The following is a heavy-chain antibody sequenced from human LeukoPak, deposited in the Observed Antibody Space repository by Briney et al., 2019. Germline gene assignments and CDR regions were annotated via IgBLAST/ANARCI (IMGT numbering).Heavy chain of an antibody. Sequence: PSETLSLTCAVSGGSISSSNWWSWVRQPPGKGLEWIGEIYHSGSTNYNPSLKSRVTISVDTSKNQFSQKLSSVTAADTAVYYCARDGVPAAIPPYYCYYMDVWGKGTTVTVSS. CDR3: ARDGVPAAIPPYYCYYMDV. D-gene: IGHD2-2*01. CDR1: GGSISSSNW. CDR2: IYHSGST. J-gene: IGHJ6*03. V-gene: IGHV4-4*02.